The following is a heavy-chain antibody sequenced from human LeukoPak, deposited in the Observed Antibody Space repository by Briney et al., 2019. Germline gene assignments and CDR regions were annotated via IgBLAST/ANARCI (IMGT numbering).Heavy chain of an antibody. V-gene: IGHV3-23*01. CDR3: ANYIVVVPSGPGY. J-gene: IGHJ4*02. CDR2: ISGSGGST. D-gene: IGHD2-2*01. Sequence: GGSLRLSCAASGFTFSSYAMSWVRQAPGKGLEWVSAISGSGGSTYYADSVKGRFTISRHNSKNTLYLQMNSLRAEDTAVYYCANYIVVVPSGPGYWGQGTLVTVSS. CDR1: GFTFSSYA.